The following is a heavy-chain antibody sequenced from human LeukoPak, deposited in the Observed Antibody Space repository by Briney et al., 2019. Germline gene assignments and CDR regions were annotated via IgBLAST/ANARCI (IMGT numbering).Heavy chain of an antibody. CDR3: ARSAMVRGNWFDP. V-gene: IGHV4-59*12. CDR2: IYYSGST. CDR1: GGSISSDY. D-gene: IGHD5-18*01. Sequence: SETLSLTCTVSGGSISSDYWSWTRQPPGKGLDWIGFIYYSGSTNYNPSLKSRVTISVDTSKNQFSLKLSSVTAVDTAVYYCARSAMVRGNWFDPWGQGTLVTVSS. J-gene: IGHJ5*02.